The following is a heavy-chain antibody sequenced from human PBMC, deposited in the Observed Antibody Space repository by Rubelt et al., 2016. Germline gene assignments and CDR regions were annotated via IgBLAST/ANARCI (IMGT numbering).Heavy chain of an antibody. CDR1: GYTFTDYG. J-gene: IGHJ4*02. CDR2: FTAYNGDP. D-gene: IGHD7-27*01. CDR3: ARGWGDY. Sequence: QVQLVQSGPEVKKPGASVKVSCKTSGYTFTDYGISWVRQAPGQGLEWVGWFTAYNGDPHYAQKLRGRVTITTDTSTNTAYMELGSLRSDDTAVYYCARGWGDYWGQGTLVTVSS. V-gene: IGHV1-18*01.